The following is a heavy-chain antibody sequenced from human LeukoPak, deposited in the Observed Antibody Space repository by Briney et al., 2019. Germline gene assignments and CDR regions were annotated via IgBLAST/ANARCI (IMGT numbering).Heavy chain of an antibody. CDR2: INSDGSST. J-gene: IGHJ4*02. D-gene: IGHD6-6*01. V-gene: IGHV3-74*01. CDR1: GFTFSSYW. Sequence: GGSLRLSCAASGFTFSSYWMHWVRQAPGKGLVWVSRINSDGSSTSYADSVKGRFTISRGNAKNTLYLQMNSLRAEDTAVYYCARGYGSSRGWYWGQGTLVTVSS. CDR3: ARGYGSSRGWY.